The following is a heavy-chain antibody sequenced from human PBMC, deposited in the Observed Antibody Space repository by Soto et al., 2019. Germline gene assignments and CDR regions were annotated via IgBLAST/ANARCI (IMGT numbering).Heavy chain of an antibody. D-gene: IGHD6-13*01. J-gene: IGHJ2*01. Sequence: QVQLQESGPGLVKPSETLSLTCTVSVSGGSVSTGVHYWSWIRQPPGKGLEWIGYIYYSGSTNYNPSLKSRVTISVDTSKNQFSLKLTSATAADTAVYYCARGYYTSWYWFDRWGRGTLVTVSS. CDR2: IYYSGST. CDR3: ARGYYTSWYWFDR. CDR1: GGSVSTGVHY. V-gene: IGHV4-61*08.